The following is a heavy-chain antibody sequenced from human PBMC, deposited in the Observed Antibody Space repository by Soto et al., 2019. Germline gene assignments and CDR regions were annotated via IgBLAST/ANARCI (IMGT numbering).Heavy chain of an antibody. CDR1: GFTFSNYW. CDR3: ATDLSWGQCDY. CDR2: IRSDGTAT. J-gene: IGHJ4*02. Sequence: EMQLVESGGGLVQPGGSLRLSCVASGFTFSNYWMHWVRQDPGMGLVWVSSIRSDGTATQYADSVNGRFTVSRDNTKNTVYLQMTSLRAEDTAVYYCATDLSWGQCDYWGQGTLVTVSS. V-gene: IGHV3-74*01. D-gene: IGHD3-16*01.